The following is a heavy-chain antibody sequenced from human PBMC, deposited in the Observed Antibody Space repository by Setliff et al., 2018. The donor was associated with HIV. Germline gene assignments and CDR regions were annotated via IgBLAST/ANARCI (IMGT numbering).Heavy chain of an antibody. CDR1: GYVFNNHD. CDR3: ARVGSYYNFWSGSPYYYGMDV. CDR2: MTPNNGNT. Sequence: ASVKVSCKTSGYVFNNHDINWVRQATGQGLEWMGRMTPNNGNTAYTQKFQGRVTMTSNTSINTAYMELSSLRSEDTAVYYCARVGSYYNFWSGSPYYYGMDVWGQGTTVTVSS. D-gene: IGHD3-3*01. J-gene: IGHJ6*02. V-gene: IGHV1-8*02.